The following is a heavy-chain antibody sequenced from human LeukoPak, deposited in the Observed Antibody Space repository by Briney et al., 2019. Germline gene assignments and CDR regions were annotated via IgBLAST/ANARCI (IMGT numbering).Heavy chain of an antibody. CDR3: ARVACGGDCYSHRFDP. Sequence: ASVKVSCKASGYTFTGYYMHWVRQAPGQGLEWMGWINPNSGGTNYAQKFQGRVTMTRDTSISTAYMELSRLRSDDTAVYYCARVACGGDCYSHRFDPWGQGTLVTVSS. J-gene: IGHJ5*02. D-gene: IGHD2-21*01. CDR1: GYTFTGYY. CDR2: INPNSGGT. V-gene: IGHV1-2*02.